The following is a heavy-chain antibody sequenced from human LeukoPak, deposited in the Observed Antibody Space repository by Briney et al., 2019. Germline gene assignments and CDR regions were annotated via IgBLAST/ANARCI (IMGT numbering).Heavy chain of an antibody. J-gene: IGHJ4*02. V-gene: IGHV3-23*01. CDR2: ISGSGGST. D-gene: IGHD6-6*01. CDR3: AKGSSSSRPYYFDY. CDR1: GFTFSNYA. Sequence: GGSLRLSCADPGFTFSNYAMSWVRQAPGKGLEWISGISGSGGSTYYADSVKGRFTISRDNSKNTLYLQMNSLRAEDTALYYCAKGSSSSRPYYFDYWGQGTLVTVAS.